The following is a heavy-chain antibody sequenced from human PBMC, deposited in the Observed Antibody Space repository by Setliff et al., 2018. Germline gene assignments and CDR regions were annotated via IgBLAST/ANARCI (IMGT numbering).Heavy chain of an antibody. J-gene: IGHJ4*02. CDR2: ISAYNGNT. Sequence: ASVKVSCKASGYTFTSYGISWVRQAPGQGLEWMGWISAYNGNTNYAQKLQGRVTMTTDTSTSTANKELRSLRSDDTAVYYCARDAWDYGDYGGRYWFDYWGQGTLVTVSS. CDR1: GYTFTSYG. V-gene: IGHV1-18*01. CDR3: ARDAWDYGDYGGRYWFDY. D-gene: IGHD4-17*01.